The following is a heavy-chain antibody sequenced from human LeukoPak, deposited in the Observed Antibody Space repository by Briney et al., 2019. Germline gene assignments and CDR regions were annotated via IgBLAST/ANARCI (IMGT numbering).Heavy chain of an antibody. V-gene: IGHV1-2*06. Sequence: GASVKVSCKASGYTFTDNYIHWVRQAPGQGLEWMGRVNPDSGGINYAQKFQGRVTMTRDTSINTAFVELRRLRSDDTATYYCARAQNYHDWSGYSDDTFDVWGHGAMITVSS. CDR1: GYTFTDNY. CDR3: ARAQNYHDWSGYSDDTFDV. CDR2: VNPDSGGI. J-gene: IGHJ3*01. D-gene: IGHD3-3*02.